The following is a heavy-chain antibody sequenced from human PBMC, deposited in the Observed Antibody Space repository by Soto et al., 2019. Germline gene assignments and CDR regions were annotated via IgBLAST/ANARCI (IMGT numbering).Heavy chain of an antibody. CDR2: IRNKANNYAT. J-gene: IGHJ4*02. CDR3: TREYTSTLDY. CDR1: WFTFSGST. D-gene: IGHD6-6*01. Sequence: PGGSLRLSCAASWFTFSGSTMHCVRQASGKGLEWVGRIRNKANNYATAYAASVKGRFTISRDDSKNTAYLQMNSLKTEDTAMYYCTREYTSTLDYWGQGTLVTVSS. V-gene: IGHV3-73*01.